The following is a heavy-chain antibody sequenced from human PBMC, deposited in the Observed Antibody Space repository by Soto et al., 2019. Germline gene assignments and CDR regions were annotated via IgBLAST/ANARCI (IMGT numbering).Heavy chain of an antibody. CDR2: IWYDGSNK. D-gene: IGHD3-10*01. V-gene: IGHV3-33*01. CDR1: GFTFSSYG. J-gene: IGHJ4*02. CDR3: ARGPYYYGSGSYLFDY. Sequence: GGSLRLSCAASGFTFSSYGIHWVRQAPGKGLEWVAVIWYDGSNKYYADSVKGRFTISRDNSKNTLYLQMNSLRAEDTAVYYCARGPYYYGSGSYLFDYWGQGTLVTVSS.